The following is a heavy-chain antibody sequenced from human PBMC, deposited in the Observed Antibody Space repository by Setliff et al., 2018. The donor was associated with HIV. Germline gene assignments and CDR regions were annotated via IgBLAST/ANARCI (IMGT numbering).Heavy chain of an antibody. CDR2: ISAYNGNT. D-gene: IGHD3-9*01. V-gene: IGHV1-18*01. CDR3: ARDHYDILTGYYRTYYYMDV. CDR1: GYIFNSYG. Sequence: VKVSCQAFGYIFNSYGISWVRQAPGQGLEWMGWISAYNGNTNYAQKVQGRVSMTTDTSTSTAYMELRSLRSDDTAVYYCARDHYDILTGYYRTYYYMDVWGKGTTVTVSS. J-gene: IGHJ6*03.